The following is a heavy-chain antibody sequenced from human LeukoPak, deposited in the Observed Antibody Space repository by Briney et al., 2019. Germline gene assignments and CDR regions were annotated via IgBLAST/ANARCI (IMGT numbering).Heavy chain of an antibody. D-gene: IGHD3-10*01. J-gene: IGHJ4*02. V-gene: IGHV4-34*01. CDR2: INHSGST. CDR1: GGSFRDYY. Sequence: PSETLSLTCAVYGGSFRDYYWSWIRQPPGKGLEWIAEINHSGSTNYSPSLKSRVTISVDTSKNQFSLKLSSVTAADTAVYYCERVRWFGELSMSLLDSWGRGTPVTVSS. CDR3: ERVRWFGELSMSLLDS.